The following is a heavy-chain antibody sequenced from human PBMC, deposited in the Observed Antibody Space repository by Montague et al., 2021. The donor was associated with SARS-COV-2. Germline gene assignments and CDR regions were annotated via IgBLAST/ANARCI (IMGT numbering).Heavy chain of an antibody. Sequence: SETLSLTCLVSGGTISTDNLYWYWAWIRQPPGQGLEWIGSIFHNGYSYYNPSLNTRVTISIDTSRNYVSLSLTSVTAPDTAVYYCARHVSNLRSAVDYFDYWGQGTPVTASS. CDR2: IFHNGYS. CDR3: ARHVSNLRSAVDYFDY. D-gene: IGHD5/OR15-5a*01. CDR1: GGTISTDNLYWY. V-gene: IGHV4-39*01. J-gene: IGHJ4*02.